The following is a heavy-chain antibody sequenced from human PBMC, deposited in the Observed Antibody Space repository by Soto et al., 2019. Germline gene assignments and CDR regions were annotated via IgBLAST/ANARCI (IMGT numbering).Heavy chain of an antibody. CDR3: ARYLKYPYYYMDV. V-gene: IGHV1-8*01. J-gene: IGHJ6*03. D-gene: IGHD2-2*01. CDR2: MNPSSGNA. Sequence: QVQLVQSGAEVKKPGASVKVSCKASGYTFTSYDINWVRQAPGQGLEWMGWMNPSSGNAGYAQKCHGRVTMTRNTSVNTAYMALSSLRSEDTAVYYCARYLKYPYYYMDVWGKGTTVTVSS. CDR1: GYTFTSYD.